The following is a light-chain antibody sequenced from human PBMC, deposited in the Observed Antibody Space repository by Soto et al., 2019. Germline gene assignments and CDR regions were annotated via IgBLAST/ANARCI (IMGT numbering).Light chain of an antibody. Sequence: QSALTQPASVSGSPGQSITSSCTGTSSDVGNYNLVTWYQQHPGKAPKLMIYEVSKWPSGVSNRFPGSKSGNTASLTLSWLKAEDEADYYCCSYAGSRIPLIFGTGTKLTVL. CDR1: SSDVGNYNL. CDR2: EVS. V-gene: IGLV2-23*02. J-gene: IGLJ1*01. CDR3: CSYAGSRIPLI.